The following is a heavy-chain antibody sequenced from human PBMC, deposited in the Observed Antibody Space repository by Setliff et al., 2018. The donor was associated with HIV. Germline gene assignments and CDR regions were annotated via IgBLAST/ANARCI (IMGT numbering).Heavy chain of an antibody. V-gene: IGHV3-15*07. J-gene: IGHJ4*02. Sequence: GGSLRLSCAASGFTFDDYAMHWVRQTPGKGLEWVSSIRAGGATEYAAAVKDRFTISRDDSKNTFYLQMNSLKTDDTGVYYCAIDVPTPLSQVDYWGQGTLVTVSS. CDR3: AIDVPTPLSQVDY. CDR2: IRAGGAT. D-gene: IGHD4-4*01. CDR1: GFTFDDYA.